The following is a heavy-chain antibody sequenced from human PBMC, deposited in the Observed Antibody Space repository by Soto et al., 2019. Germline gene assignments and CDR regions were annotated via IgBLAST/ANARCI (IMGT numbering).Heavy chain of an antibody. V-gene: IGHV1-69*06. Sequence: QEQLVQSGAEVKKPGSSVQVSCKASGVTFSDYGISWVRQAPGQGLEWIGGIIPISGRVYYAEKFQGRVTITADRSTNTAYVEITSLRSDDTAVYYCARGPPFDSFSLWGPGTLVTVSS. CDR1: GVTFSDYG. CDR2: IIPISGRV. D-gene: IGHD2-21*01. CDR3: ARGPPFDSFSL. J-gene: IGHJ3*01.